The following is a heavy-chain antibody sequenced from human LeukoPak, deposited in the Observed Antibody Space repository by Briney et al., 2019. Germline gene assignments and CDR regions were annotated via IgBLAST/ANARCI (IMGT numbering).Heavy chain of an antibody. D-gene: IGHD6-13*01. V-gene: IGHV3-23*01. CDR3: AKPKYSSSWYYFDY. J-gene: IGHJ4*02. CDR2: VSGSGGRA. CDR1: GFTFSSYA. Sequence: PGGSLRLSCPASGFTFSSYAMSWVRQAPGKGLEWVSVVSGSGGRAYYADSVMGRFTISRDNSKNKLYLQMNSMRAEDTAVYYCAKPKYSSSWYYFDYWGQGTLVTVSS.